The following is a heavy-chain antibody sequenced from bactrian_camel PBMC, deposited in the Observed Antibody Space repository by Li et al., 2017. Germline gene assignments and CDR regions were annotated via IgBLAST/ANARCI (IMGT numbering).Heavy chain of an antibody. D-gene: IGHD4*01. J-gene: IGHJ6*01. V-gene: IGHV3S40*01. CDR3: AAEVLDSDYDVRYQCEHRNQANFGV. Sequence: VQLVESGGGSVQAGGSLRLSCAASGYTVSSSRMGWFRQAPGKEREGIAAIYPDDGRTYDRDSMKGRFSISQDDVNNTVYLLMNSLKPEDTGMYYCAAEVLDSDYDVRYQCEHRNQANFGVWSQGTQVTVS. CDR2: IYPDDGRT. CDR1: GYTVSSSR.